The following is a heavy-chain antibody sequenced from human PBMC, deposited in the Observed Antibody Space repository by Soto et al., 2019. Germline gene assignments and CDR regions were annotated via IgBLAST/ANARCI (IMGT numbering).Heavy chain of an antibody. CDR3: ARDRRKRNVFDS. J-gene: IGHJ4*02. CDR1: SFTFSDYG. V-gene: IGHV3-48*02. CDR2: ISRTSTTL. Sequence: EVQLVESGGALVQAGGSLRLSCAASSFTFSDYGMNWVRQAPGKGLEWLSYISRTSTTLYYADSVKGRFTISRDNAKNSLYLQMNSLRDEDTGVYYCARDRRKRNVFDSWGQGTLVTVSS. D-gene: IGHD4-4*01.